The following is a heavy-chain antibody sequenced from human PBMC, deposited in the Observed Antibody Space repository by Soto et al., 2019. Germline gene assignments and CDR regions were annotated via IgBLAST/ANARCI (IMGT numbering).Heavy chain of an antibody. J-gene: IGHJ4*02. Sequence: EVELLESGGDLVQPGGSLRLSCAASGFTFSSYDMNWVRQAPGKGLEWVSAIGVYANTYYADSVKGRFTISRDDSRNTVHLQLNSLRVEDTAVYYCAKESTVGSPGDYFDSWGQGTLVTVSS. D-gene: IGHD1-26*01. CDR3: AKESTVGSPGDYFDS. CDR1: GFTFSSYD. CDR2: IGVYANT. V-gene: IGHV3-23*01.